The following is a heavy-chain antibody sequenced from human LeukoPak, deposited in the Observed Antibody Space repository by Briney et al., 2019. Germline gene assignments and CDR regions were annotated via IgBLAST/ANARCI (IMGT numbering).Heavy chain of an antibody. Sequence: SETLSLTCTVSGGSISSYCWSWIRQPPGKGLEWIGYIYTSGSTNYNPSLKSRVTISVDTSKNQFSLKLSSVTAADTAVYYCARHLTGIAAAGPFDYWGQGTLVTVSS. V-gene: IGHV4-4*09. J-gene: IGHJ4*02. D-gene: IGHD6-13*01. CDR3: ARHLTGIAAAGPFDY. CDR2: IYTSGST. CDR1: GGSISSYC.